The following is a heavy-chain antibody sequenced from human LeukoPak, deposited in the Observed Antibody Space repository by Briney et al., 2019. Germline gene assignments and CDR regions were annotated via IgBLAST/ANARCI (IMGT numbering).Heavy chain of an antibody. D-gene: IGHD2-8*01. CDR1: GFTLSSYW. Sequence: PGGSLRLSCVASGFTLSSYWMNWVRQSPGKGLEWVAIIKQDGSEKYYVDSVKGRFTISRDNAKNSVYLQMNSLRAEDTAVYYCARGNGFVIDYWGQGTLVTVSS. CDR2: IKQDGSEK. CDR3: ARGNGFVIDY. V-gene: IGHV3-7*01. J-gene: IGHJ4*02.